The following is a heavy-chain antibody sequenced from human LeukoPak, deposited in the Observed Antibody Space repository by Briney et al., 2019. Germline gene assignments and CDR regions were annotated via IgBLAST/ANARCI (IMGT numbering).Heavy chain of an antibody. Sequence: SETLSLTCTISGGSIRSSYYYWGWIRQPPGKGLEWIGSIYDSGSTYYNPSLKSRVTISVDRSKNQFSLKLSSVTAADTAVYYCARGSLVLGDYWGQGTLVTVSS. V-gene: IGHV4-39*07. CDR2: IYDSGST. CDR3: ARGSLVLGDY. CDR1: GGSIRSSYYY. J-gene: IGHJ4*02. D-gene: IGHD4/OR15-4a*01.